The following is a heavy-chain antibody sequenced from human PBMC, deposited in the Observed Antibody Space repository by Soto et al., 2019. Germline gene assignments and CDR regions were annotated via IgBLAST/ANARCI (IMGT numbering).Heavy chain of an antibody. J-gene: IGHJ4*02. CDR1: GFTFSSYA. V-gene: IGHV3-23*01. D-gene: IGHD3-10*01. Sequence: EVQLLESGGGLVQPGGSLRLSCAASGFTFSSYAMSWVRQAPGKGLEWVSAISGSGGSTYYADSVKGRFTISRDNSKNTLYLQMNSRRAEDTAVYYCAKVSTMVRGALDYWGQGTLVTVSS. CDR2: ISGSGGST. CDR3: AKVSTMVRGALDY.